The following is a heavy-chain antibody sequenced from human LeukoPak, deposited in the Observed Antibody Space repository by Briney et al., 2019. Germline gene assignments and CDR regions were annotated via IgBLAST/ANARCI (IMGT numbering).Heavy chain of an antibody. J-gene: IGHJ4*02. D-gene: IGHD5-18*01. CDR3: ARVYDSYGSYFDY. CDR2: IYYSGST. V-gene: IGHV4-39*07. CDR1: GGSISSSSYY. Sequence: SETLSLTCTVSGGSISSSSYYWGWIRQPPGKGLEWIGSIYYSGSTYYNPSLKSRVTISVDTSKNQFSLKLSSVTAADTAVYYCARVYDSYGSYFDYWGQGTLVTVSS.